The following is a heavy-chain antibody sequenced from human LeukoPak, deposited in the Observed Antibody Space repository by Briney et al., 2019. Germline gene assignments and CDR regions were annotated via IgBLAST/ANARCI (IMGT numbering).Heavy chain of an antibody. V-gene: IGHV3-23*01. CDR2: ISDSGGKT. D-gene: IGHD3-22*01. CDR1: GITLSNYG. Sequence: PGGSLRLSCAVSGITLSNYGMSWVPQAPGKGLEWVAGISDSGGKTNYADSVKGRFTISRDNPNDPLYLKMNSLRAEDTAVYFCAKRGVVIRVILVGFHKEAYYFDSWGQGALVTVSS. J-gene: IGHJ4*02. CDR3: AKRGVVIRVILVGFHKEAYYFDS.